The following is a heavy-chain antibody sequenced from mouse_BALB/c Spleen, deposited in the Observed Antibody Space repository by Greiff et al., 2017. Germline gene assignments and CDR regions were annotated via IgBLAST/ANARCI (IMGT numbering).Heavy chain of an antibody. D-gene: IGHD2-2*01. CDR1: GYTFTSYY. CDR3: AREDYGSLFDY. V-gene: IGHV1S56*01. CDR2: IYPGNVNT. J-gene: IGHJ2*01. Sequence: VQLQQSGPELVKPGASVRISCKASGYTFTSYYIHWVKQRPGQGLEWIGWIYPGNVNTKYNEKFKGKATLTADKSSSTAYMQLSSLTSEDSAVYFCAREDYGSLFDYWGQGTTLTVSS.